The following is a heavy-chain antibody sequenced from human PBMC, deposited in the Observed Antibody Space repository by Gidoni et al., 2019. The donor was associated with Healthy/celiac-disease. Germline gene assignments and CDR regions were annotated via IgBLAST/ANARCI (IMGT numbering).Heavy chain of an antibody. D-gene: IGHD2-2*01. J-gene: IGHJ6*02. CDR2: IYYSGST. CDR1: GGSISSYY. Sequence: QVQLQESGPGLVKPSETLSLTCTVSGGSISSYYWSWIRQPPRKGLEWIGYIYYSGSTNYNPSLKSRVTISVDTSKNQFSLKLSSVTAADTAVYYCARDLRRTSSYYYGMDVWGQGTTGTVSS. V-gene: IGHV4-59*01. CDR3: ARDLRRTSSYYYGMDV.